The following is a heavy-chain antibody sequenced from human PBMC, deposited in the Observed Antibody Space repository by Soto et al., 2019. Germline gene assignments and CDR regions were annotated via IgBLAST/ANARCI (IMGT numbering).Heavy chain of an antibody. D-gene: IGHD3-22*01. V-gene: IGHV5-10-1*01. CDR2: IDPSDSYT. CDR1: GHSFASYW. CDR3: ARLAYYDTSGYYPD. Sequence: GESLKISCKGSGHSFASYWISWVRQMPGKGLEWMGRIDPSDSYTNYSPSFEGHVTISADKSISTAFLQWSSLKASDTAMYYCARLAYYDTSGYYPDWGRGTLVTVSS. J-gene: IGHJ4*02.